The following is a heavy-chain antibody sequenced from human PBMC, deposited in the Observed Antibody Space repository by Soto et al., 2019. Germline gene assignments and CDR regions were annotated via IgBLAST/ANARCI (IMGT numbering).Heavy chain of an antibody. CDR1: GYTFTSYA. D-gene: IGHD6-13*01. CDR3: ARGSSSWYGNWFDA. Sequence: ASVKVSCKASGYTFTSYAMHWVRQAPGQRLEWMGWINAGNGNTKYSQKVQGRVTITRDTSASTNYMELNSLRSEDTAVYYCARGSSSWYGNWFDAWGQGTLVTVSS. CDR2: INAGNGNT. V-gene: IGHV1-3*01. J-gene: IGHJ5*02.